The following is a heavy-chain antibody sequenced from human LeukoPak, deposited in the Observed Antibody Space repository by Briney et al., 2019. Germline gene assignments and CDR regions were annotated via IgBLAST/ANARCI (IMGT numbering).Heavy chain of an antibody. Sequence: GGSLRLSCAASGFTVSTNYISWVRQAPGEGLEWVSVIYSGGTTNYADSVKGRFTISRDNSKNMLYLQMNSLRAEDTALYYCARASLYTYGYNYWGQGTLVTVSS. CDR3: ARASLYTYGYNY. J-gene: IGHJ4*02. CDR1: GFTVSTNY. V-gene: IGHV3-66*01. D-gene: IGHD5-18*01. CDR2: IYSGGTT.